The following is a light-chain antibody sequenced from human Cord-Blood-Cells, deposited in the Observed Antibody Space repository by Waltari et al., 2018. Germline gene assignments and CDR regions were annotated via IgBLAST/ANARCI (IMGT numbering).Light chain of an antibody. Sequence: DMPLTQPPSSLSASAGDRVTITCQASQDISNYLNWYQQKPGKAPNLLFYDASNLETGVPSRFSGSGSGTDFTCTISSLQPEDIATYYCQQYDNRPSFGQGTKLEIK. V-gene: IGKV1-33*01. CDR3: QQYDNRPS. CDR1: QDISNY. CDR2: DAS. J-gene: IGKJ2*03.